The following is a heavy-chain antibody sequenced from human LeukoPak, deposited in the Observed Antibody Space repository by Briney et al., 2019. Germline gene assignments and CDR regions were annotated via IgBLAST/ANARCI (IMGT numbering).Heavy chain of an antibody. CDR1: GFTFGSHV. CDR2: IFGSGGSP. J-gene: IGHJ4*02. CDR3: GKTTVGYSSGQKPAWPVDF. Sequence: GGSLRLSCEASGFTFGSHVMYWVRQAPGKGLEWVAGIFGSGGSPHYADSVKGRFTISRDNPRNTVYLQINSLRDDDTAVYYCGKTTVGYSSGQKPAWPVDFWGQGTLVTVSS. V-gene: IGHV3-23*01. D-gene: IGHD5-18*01.